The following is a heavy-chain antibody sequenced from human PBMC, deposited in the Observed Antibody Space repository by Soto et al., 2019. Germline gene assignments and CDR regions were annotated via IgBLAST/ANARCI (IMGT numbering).Heavy chain of an antibody. CDR3: ARDLGYSYGYFDL. CDR1: GGSISSGGYY. D-gene: IGHD5-18*01. V-gene: IGHV4-31*03. J-gene: IGHJ2*01. Sequence: TSETLSLTCTVSGGSISSGGYYWSWIRQHPGKGLEWIGYIYYSGSTYYNPSLKSRVTISVDTSKNQFSLKLSSVTAADTAVYYCARDLGYSYGYFDLWGRGTLVTVSS. CDR2: IYYSGST.